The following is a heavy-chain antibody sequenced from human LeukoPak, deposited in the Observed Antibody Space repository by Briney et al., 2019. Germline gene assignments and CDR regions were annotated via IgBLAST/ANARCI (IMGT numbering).Heavy chain of an antibody. D-gene: IGHD3-10*01. CDR1: GYSISSGYY. V-gene: IGHV4-38-2*02. J-gene: IGHJ2*01. CDR2: IYHSGST. CDR3: VRKWSFWYFDP. Sequence: SETLSLTCTVSGYSISSGYYWVWIRQPPGKGLEWIGSIYHSGSTYYNPSLKSRVTISVDTSKNQFSLKLSSVTAADTAVYYCVRKWSFWYFDPWGRGTLVTVSS.